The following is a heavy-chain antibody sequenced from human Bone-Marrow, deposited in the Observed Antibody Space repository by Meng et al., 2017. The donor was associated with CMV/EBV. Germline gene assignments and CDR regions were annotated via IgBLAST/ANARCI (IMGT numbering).Heavy chain of an antibody. V-gene: IGHV3-53*05. CDR3: ARDRIYFDWLAYGMDV. Sequence: GESLKISCAASGFTVSSNYMNWVRQAPGKGLEWVSVIYSGGSTYYADSVKGRFTISRDNSKNTLYLQMNSLRAEDTAVYYCARDRIYFDWLAYGMDVWGQGTTVTVSS. D-gene: IGHD3-9*01. J-gene: IGHJ6*02. CDR1: GFTVSSNY. CDR2: IYSGGST.